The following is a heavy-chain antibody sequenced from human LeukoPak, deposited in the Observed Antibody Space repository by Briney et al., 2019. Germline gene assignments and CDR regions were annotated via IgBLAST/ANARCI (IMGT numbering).Heavy chain of an antibody. CDR3: ARFYYDSSGYYFGLDY. Sequence: GASVKVSCKASGYTFTSYGISWVRQAPGQGLEWMGWISAYNGNTNYAQKLQGRVTMTTDTSTSTAYMELRSPRSDDTAVYYCARFYYDSSGYYFGLDYWGQGTLVTVSS. V-gene: IGHV1-18*01. D-gene: IGHD3-22*01. J-gene: IGHJ4*02. CDR2: ISAYNGNT. CDR1: GYTFTSYG.